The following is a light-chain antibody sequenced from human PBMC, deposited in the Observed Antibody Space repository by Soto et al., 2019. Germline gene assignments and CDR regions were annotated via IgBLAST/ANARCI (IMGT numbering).Light chain of an antibody. J-gene: IGLJ2*01. V-gene: IGLV2-14*01. CDR2: EVS. Sequence: QSVLTQPASVSGSPGQTITISCIGSSSDVGIYNYVSWYQHHPGKAPKVIIYEVSSRPSGVSIHYSGSKSGNTASLTTSGRQEEEEDDYFCCSYSSDSASPWLFGGGTKLTVL. CDR1: SSDVGIYNY. CDR3: CSYSSDSASPWL.